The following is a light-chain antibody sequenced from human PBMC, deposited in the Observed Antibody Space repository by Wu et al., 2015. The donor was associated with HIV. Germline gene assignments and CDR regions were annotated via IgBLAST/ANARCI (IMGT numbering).Light chain of an antibody. CDR2: GTS. CDR3: QHYNNWPSYS. V-gene: IGKV3-15*01. CDR1: QSVGGN. Sequence: EIVMTQSPATLSVSPGERATLSCRASQSVGGNLAWYQQKRGQSPRLLIYGTSTRATGIPARFSGSGSGTEFTLTISSLQSEDFAVYYCQHYNNWPSYSFGPGTKLEIK. J-gene: IGKJ2*03.